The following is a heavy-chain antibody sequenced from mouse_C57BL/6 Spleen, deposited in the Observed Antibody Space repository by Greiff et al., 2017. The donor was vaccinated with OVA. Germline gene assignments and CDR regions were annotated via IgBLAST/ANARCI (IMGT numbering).Heavy chain of an antibody. CDR3: AGGGLGHVYYAMDY. J-gene: IGHJ4*01. V-gene: IGHV1-39*01. CDR1: GYSFTDYN. Sequence: VHVKQSGPELVKPGASVKISCKASGYSFTDYNMNWVKQSNGKSLEWIGVINPNYGTTSYNQKFKGKATLTVDQSSSTAYMQLNSLTSEDSAVEDCAGGGLGHVYYAMDYWGQGTSVTVSS. D-gene: IGHD4-1*01. CDR2: INPNYGTT.